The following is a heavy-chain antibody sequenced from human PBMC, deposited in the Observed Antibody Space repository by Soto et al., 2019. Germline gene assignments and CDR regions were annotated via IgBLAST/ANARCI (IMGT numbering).Heavy chain of an antibody. CDR2: VSRNGINT. CDR3: AITYYDFDV. Sequence: EEQLVQSGGGWVQLGGSRRLSGAASGFSFSSYDLFWVRQAPGKGLEYVSAVSRNGINTYYANSVKGRFTISRDNSKNIMYLQMGTLRAEDMAVYYCAITYYDFDVWGKGTTVIVSS. D-gene: IGHD3-3*01. CDR1: GFSFSSYD. V-gene: IGHV3-64*01. J-gene: IGHJ6*04.